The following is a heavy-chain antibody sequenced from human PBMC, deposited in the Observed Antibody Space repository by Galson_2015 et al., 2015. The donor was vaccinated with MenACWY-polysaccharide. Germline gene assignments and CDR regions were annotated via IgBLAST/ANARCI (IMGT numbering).Heavy chain of an antibody. J-gene: IGHJ6*02. CDR3: ATYYGSGSNPYYYGMDV. D-gene: IGHD3-10*01. CDR1: GFTFSNAY. V-gene: IGHV3-15*01. CDR2: IKSKSDGGTT. Sequence: SLRLSCAASGFTFSNAYMYWVRQAPGKGLEWVGRIKSKSDGGTTDYAAPVKGRFSMSRDDSKNTLCPQMDSLTTEDTGVYYCATYYGSGSNPYYYGMDVWGQGTTVTVSS.